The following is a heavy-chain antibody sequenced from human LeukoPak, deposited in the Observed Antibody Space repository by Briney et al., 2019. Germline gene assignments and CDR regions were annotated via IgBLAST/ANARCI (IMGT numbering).Heavy chain of an antibody. CDR2: ISGSGGST. Sequence: GGSLRLSCGASGFTFNTYGMNWGRQAPGKGLEWVSAISGSGGSTYYADSVKGRFTISRDNAKNTLYLQMNRLRAEDTAVYYCAGRGSGSYFDYWGQGTLVTVSS. J-gene: IGHJ4*02. CDR3: AGRGSGSYFDY. D-gene: IGHD3-10*01. V-gene: IGHV3-23*01. CDR1: GFTFNTYG.